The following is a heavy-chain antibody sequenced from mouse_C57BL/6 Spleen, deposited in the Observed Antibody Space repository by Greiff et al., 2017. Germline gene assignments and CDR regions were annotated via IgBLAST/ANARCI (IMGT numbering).Heavy chain of an antibody. V-gene: IGHV1-62-2*01. J-gene: IGHJ4*01. Sequence: VQLQESGAELVKPGASVKLSCKASGYTFTEYTIHWVKQRSGQGLEWIGWFYPGSGSIKYNEKFKDKATLTADKSSSTVYMELSRLTSEDSAVYFCARHEERTYYSNYGGYAMDYWGQGTSVTVSS. CDR1: GYTFTEYT. CDR2: FYPGSGSI. D-gene: IGHD2-5*01. CDR3: ARHEERTYYSNYGGYAMDY.